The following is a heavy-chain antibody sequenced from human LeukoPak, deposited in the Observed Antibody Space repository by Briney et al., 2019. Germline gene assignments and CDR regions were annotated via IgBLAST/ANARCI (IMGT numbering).Heavy chain of an antibody. V-gene: IGHV1-69*13. CDR1: GGTFSSYA. D-gene: IGHD1-26*01. CDR3: ARERGGSYDSDY. CDR2: IIPIFGTA. J-gene: IGHJ4*02. Sequence: SVKVSCKASGGTFSSYAISWVRQAPGQGLEWMGGIIPIFGTANYAQKFQGRVTITADESTSTAHMELSSLRSEDTAVYYCARERGGSYDSDYWGQGTLVTVSS.